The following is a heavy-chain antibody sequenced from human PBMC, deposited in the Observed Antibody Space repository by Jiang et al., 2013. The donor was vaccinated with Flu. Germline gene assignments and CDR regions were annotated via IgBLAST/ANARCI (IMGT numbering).Heavy chain of an antibody. CDR3: AKATGEQWLGYYYYYGMDV. V-gene: IGHV3-30*18. CDR2: ISYDGSNK. J-gene: IGHJ6*02. Sequence: EWVAVISYDGSNKYYADSVKGRFTISRDNSKNTLYLQMNSLRAEDTAVYYCAKATGEQWLGYYYYYGMDVWGQGTTVTVSS. D-gene: IGHD6-19*01.